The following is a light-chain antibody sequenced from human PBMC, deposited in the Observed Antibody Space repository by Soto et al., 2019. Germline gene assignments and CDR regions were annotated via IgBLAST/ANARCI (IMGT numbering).Light chain of an antibody. V-gene: IGKV3-20*01. CDR2: GAS. J-gene: IGKJ5*01. CDR1: QSVSSSY. Sequence: EIVLTQSPGTLSLSPGERATLSCRASQSVSSSYLAWYQQKPGQAPRRRIYGASSRATGIPDRFSGSGSGTDFTLTISRLEPEDFAVYYCQQYGSPPQTFGQGTRLEIK. CDR3: QQYGSPPQT.